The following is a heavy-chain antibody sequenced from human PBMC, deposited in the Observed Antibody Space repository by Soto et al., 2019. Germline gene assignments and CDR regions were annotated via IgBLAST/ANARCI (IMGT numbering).Heavy chain of an antibody. Sequence: GASVQVSCKASGYTFTSYDINWVRQATGQGLEWMGWMNPNSGNTGYAQKFQGRVTMTRNTSISTAYMELSSLRSEDTAVYYCARLSQEDFWSGYYYYYGMDVWGQGTTVTVSS. CDR2: MNPNSGNT. J-gene: IGHJ6*02. D-gene: IGHD3-3*01. CDR3: ARLSQEDFWSGYYYYYGMDV. V-gene: IGHV1-8*01. CDR1: GYTFTSYD.